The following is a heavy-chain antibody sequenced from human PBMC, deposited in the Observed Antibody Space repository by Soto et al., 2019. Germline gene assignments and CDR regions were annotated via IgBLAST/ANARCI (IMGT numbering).Heavy chain of an antibody. Sequence: GGSLRLSCAASGFKFSSYAMSWVRQAPGKGLEWVSVVSGSGGSTYYLDFVKGRFTISRDNSKNILYLQMSSLKVEDTAVYYCATLRGNYYSISGNSALDYWGQGTLVTVSS. CDR3: ATLRGNYYSISGNSALDY. CDR2: VSGSGGST. J-gene: IGHJ4*02. CDR1: GFKFSSYA. V-gene: IGHV3-23*01. D-gene: IGHD3-10*01.